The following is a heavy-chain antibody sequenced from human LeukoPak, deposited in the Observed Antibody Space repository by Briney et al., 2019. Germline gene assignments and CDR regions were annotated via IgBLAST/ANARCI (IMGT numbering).Heavy chain of an antibody. CDR2: IRDSAGST. J-gene: IGHJ4*02. D-gene: IGHD1-26*01. CDR1: GFTFSSYA. V-gene: IGHV3-23*01. CDR3: AKDTVKGSYSVFDY. Sequence: GGSLRLSCAASGFTFSSYAMSWVRQAPGEGLEWVSAIRDSAGSTYYADSVKGRFTISRDNSKNTLYLQMNSLRAEDTAVYYCAKDTVKGSYSVFDYWGQGTLVTVSS.